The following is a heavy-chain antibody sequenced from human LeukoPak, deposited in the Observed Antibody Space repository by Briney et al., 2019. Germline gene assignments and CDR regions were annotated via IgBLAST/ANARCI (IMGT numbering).Heavy chain of an antibody. J-gene: IGHJ4*02. V-gene: IGHV3-48*03. CDR2: ISSSGSTI. CDR3: ARAMTTVVTPVEY. Sequence: GGSLRLSCAASGFTFSSYEMNWVRQAPGKGLEWVSYISSSGSTIYYADYVKGRFTISREKAKNSLYLQMNRLRAEDTAVYYCARAMTTVVTPVEYWGQGSLVTVSS. CDR1: GFTFSSYE. D-gene: IGHD4-23*01.